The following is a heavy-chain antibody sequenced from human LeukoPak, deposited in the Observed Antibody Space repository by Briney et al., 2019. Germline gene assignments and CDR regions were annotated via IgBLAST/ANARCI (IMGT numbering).Heavy chain of an antibody. V-gene: IGHV3-23*01. Sequence: GGSLRLSCAASGFTLSSYAMSWVRQAPGKGLEWVSAISGSGGSTTYADFVKGRFSVSRDNSKNTLFLQMNSLRAEDTALYYCAKGSSGYFFDLWGQGTLVTVSS. CDR3: AKGSSGYFFDL. CDR1: GFTLSSYA. J-gene: IGHJ4*02. D-gene: IGHD3-22*01. CDR2: ISGSGGST.